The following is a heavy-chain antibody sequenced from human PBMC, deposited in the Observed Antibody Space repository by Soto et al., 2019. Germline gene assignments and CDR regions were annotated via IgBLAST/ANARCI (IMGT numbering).Heavy chain of an antibody. D-gene: IGHD1-26*01. CDR2: ISYDGSNK. CDR1: GFTFSSYA. Sequence: PGGSLRLSCAASGFTFSSYAMHRVRQAPGKGLEWVAVISYDGSNKYYADSVKGRFTISRDNSKNTLYLQMNSLRAEDTAVYYCARDRETRLLDYWGQGTLVTVSS. J-gene: IGHJ4*02. V-gene: IGHV3-30-3*01. CDR3: ARDRETRLLDY.